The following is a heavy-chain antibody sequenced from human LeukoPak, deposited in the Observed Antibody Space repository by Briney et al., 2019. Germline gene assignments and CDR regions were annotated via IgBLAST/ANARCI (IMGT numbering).Heavy chain of an antibody. J-gene: IGHJ4*02. CDR2: FTISGDVE. Sequence: GGSLRLSCAASGFTFAASALVWVRQAPGKGLEWVSTFTISGDVEKYSDSVRGRFTISRDNSKNTVYLQMNSLRAEDTARYYCAKLIRYSGWPLDYWGQGTLVTVSS. D-gene: IGHD6-19*01. CDR3: AKLIRYSGWPLDY. V-gene: IGHV3-23*01. CDR1: GFTFAASA.